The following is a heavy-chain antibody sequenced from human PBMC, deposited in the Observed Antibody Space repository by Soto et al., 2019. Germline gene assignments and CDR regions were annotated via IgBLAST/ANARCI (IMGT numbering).Heavy chain of an antibody. CDR1: GFTFSSYG. CDR3: AKEITIFGVVKYGMEV. CDR2: ISYDGSNK. V-gene: IGHV3-30*18. Sequence: QVQLVESGGGVVQPGRSLRLSCAASGFTFSSYGMHWVRQAPGKGLEWVAVISYDGSNKYYADSVKGRFTISRDNSKNTLYLQMNSLRAEDTAVYYCAKEITIFGVVKYGMEVWRQGTTVTVSS. D-gene: IGHD3-3*01. J-gene: IGHJ6*02.